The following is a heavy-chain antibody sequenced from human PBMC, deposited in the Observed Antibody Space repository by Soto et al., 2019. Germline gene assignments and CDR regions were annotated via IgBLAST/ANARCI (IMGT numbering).Heavy chain of an antibody. Sequence: SVKVSCKASGGIFSSYTISWVRQAPGQGLEWMGRIIPILGIANYAQKFQGRVTITADKSTSTAYMELSSLRSEDTAVYYCARDFGTGDYIWGSYRHDAFDIWGQGTMVTVSS. CDR1: GGIFSSYT. V-gene: IGHV1-69*04. CDR3: ARDFGTGDYIWGSYRHDAFDI. D-gene: IGHD3-16*02. CDR2: IIPILGIA. J-gene: IGHJ3*02.